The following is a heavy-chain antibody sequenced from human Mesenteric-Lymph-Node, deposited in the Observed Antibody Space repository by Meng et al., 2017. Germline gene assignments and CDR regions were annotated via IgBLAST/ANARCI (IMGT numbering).Heavy chain of an antibody. J-gene: IGHJ4*02. CDR2: IIPILGIA. Sequence: SVKVSCKASGGTFSSYTISWVRQAPGQGREWMGRIIPILGIANYAQKFQGRVTITADKSTSTAYMELSSLRSEDTAVYYCASPLWVGAHWLVYWGQGTQVTVSS. CDR3: ASPLWVGAHWLVY. D-gene: IGHD1-26*01. CDR1: GGTFSSYT. V-gene: IGHV1-69*02.